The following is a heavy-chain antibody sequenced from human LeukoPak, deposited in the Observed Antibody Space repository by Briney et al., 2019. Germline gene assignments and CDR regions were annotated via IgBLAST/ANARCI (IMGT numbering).Heavy chain of an antibody. J-gene: IGHJ4*02. CDR2: IRYDGTIK. CDR3: AKEGTASKPSDLDY. V-gene: IGHV3-30*02. Sequence: PGGSLRLSCAASGFTFTDYGIHWVRQAPGKGLEWVAFIRYDGTIKYYADSVKGRFTISRDNSRNTLYLQMNSLRTEDTAVYYCAKEGTASKPSDLDYWGQGTLVTVSP. D-gene: IGHD1-1*01. CDR1: GFTFTDYG.